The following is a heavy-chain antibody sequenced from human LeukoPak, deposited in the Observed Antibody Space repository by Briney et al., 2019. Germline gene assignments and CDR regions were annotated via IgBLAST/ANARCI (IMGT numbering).Heavy chain of an antibody. CDR2: IYYSGST. V-gene: IGHV4-31*03. D-gene: IGHD3-22*01. Sequence: SETLSLTCTVSGGSISSSYYYWGWIRQPPGKGLEWIGYIYYSGSTYYNPSLKSRVTISVDTSKNQFSLKLSSVTAADTAVYYCARESTHYDSSGHLDYWGQGTLVTVSS. J-gene: IGHJ4*02. CDR1: GGSISSSYYY. CDR3: ARESTHYDSSGHLDY.